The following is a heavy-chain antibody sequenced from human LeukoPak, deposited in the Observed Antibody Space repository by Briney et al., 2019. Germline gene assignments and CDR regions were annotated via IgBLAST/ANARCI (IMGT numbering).Heavy chain of an antibody. Sequence: PSETLSLTCAVYGGSFSGYYWSWIRQPPGKGLEWIGEINHSGSTNYNPSLKSRVTISVDTSKNQFSLKLSSVTAADTAVYYCARLVVPAAIYNWFDPWGQGTLVTVSS. CDR1: GGSFSGYY. V-gene: IGHV4-34*01. D-gene: IGHD2-2*02. CDR2: INHSGST. J-gene: IGHJ5*02. CDR3: ARLVVPAAIYNWFDP.